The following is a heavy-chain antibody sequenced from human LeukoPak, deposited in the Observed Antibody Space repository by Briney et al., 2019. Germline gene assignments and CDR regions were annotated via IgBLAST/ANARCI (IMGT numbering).Heavy chain of an antibody. D-gene: IGHD3-22*01. CDR2: IIPILGIA. J-gene: IGHJ5*02. Sequence: SVKVSCKASGGTFSSYAISWVRQAPGQGLEWMGRIIPILGIANYAQKFQGRVTITADKSTSTAYMELSSLRSEDTAVYYCARGLRANYYDSSGYLSWGQGTLVTVSS. CDR3: ARGLRANYYDSSGYLS. V-gene: IGHV1-69*04. CDR1: GGTFSSYA.